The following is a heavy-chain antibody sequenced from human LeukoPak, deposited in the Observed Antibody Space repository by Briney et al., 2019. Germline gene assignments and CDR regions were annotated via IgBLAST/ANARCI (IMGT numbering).Heavy chain of an antibody. D-gene: IGHD1-1*01. V-gene: IGHV3-7*01. CDR1: GFTFSTSW. Sequence: QPGGSLRLSCVASGFTFSTSWVTWVRQAPGKGLEWVANIDKHGSGKYNVDSVKGRFAISRDYASNSVFLQMDSLRAEDTSVYYCARDAGWGNYDLWGQGTPVTVSS. CDR3: ARDAGWGNYDL. J-gene: IGHJ5*02. CDR2: IDKHGSGK.